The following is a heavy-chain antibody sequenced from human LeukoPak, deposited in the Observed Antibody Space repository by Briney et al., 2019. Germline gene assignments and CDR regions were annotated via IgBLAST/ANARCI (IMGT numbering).Heavy chain of an antibody. J-gene: IGHJ5*02. V-gene: IGHV4-61*02. Sequence: SQTLSLTCTLSRGSISSGSYYWSWIRQPAGKGLEWLGRIYTSGSPNYNPSLKSRVTISVDTSKNQFSLKLSSVTAADTAVYYCARVQTTVDMVATTPPGGGWFDPWGQGTLVTVSS. CDR2: IYTSGSP. D-gene: IGHD5-12*01. CDR3: ARVQTTVDMVATTPPGGGWFDP. CDR1: RGSISSGSYY.